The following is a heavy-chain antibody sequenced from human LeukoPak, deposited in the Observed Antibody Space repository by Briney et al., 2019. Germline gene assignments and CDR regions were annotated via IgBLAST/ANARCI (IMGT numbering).Heavy chain of an antibody. CDR1: GGSISSGGYY. V-gene: IGHV4-31*03. J-gene: IGHJ5*02. CDR2: IYYSGST. Sequence: SETLSLTCTVSGGSISSGGYYWSWIRQHPGKGLEWIGYIYYSGSTYYNPSLKSRVTISVDTTKNQFCLKLSSVTAADTAVYYCARGDLGYCSGGSCSPGGWFDPWGQGTLVTVSS. CDR3: ARGDLGYCSGGSCSPGGWFDP. D-gene: IGHD2-15*01.